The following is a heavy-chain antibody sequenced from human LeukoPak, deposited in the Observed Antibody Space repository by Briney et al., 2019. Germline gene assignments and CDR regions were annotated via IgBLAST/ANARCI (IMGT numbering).Heavy chain of an antibody. CDR2: ITQNGGDK. Sequence: GTLRLSCAASGFPFSNYGMGWVRQAPGKGLEWVSSITQNGGDKYLADSVKGRFTISRDNSKNTVFLQMNSLRVEDTALYYCARAEDSSGYYVPNWFDPWGQGTLVTVSS. CDR3: ARAEDSSGYYVPNWFDP. D-gene: IGHD3-22*01. V-gene: IGHV3-23*01. CDR1: GFPFSNYG. J-gene: IGHJ5*02.